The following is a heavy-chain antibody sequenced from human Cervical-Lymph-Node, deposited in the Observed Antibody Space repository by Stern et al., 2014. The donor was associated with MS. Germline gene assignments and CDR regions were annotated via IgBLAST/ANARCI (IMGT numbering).Heavy chain of an antibody. CDR3: ARPTTVTVGTMDV. CDR1: GGTFSSYA. CDR2: IIPIFGTA. J-gene: IGHJ6*02. D-gene: IGHD4-17*01. V-gene: IGHV1-69*01. Sequence: QVQLLQPRAEVKKPVSSVKGSCKASGGTFSSYAINWVRQAPGQGLEWVGGIIPIFGTANDAQKFQGRVTITADDSTSTVYMELSSLRSEDTAVFYCARPTTVTVGTMDVWGQGTTVTVSS.